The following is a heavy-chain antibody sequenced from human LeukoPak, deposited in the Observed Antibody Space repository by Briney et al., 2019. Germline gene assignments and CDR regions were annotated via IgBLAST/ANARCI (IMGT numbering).Heavy chain of an antibody. Sequence: SETLSLTCTVSGGSISSGSYYWGWIRQPPGKGLEWIGSIYYSGSTYYNPSLKSRVTISVDTSKNQFSLKLSSVTAADTAVYYCASASAMHFDWLKLNYYYYYYMDVWGKGTTVTVSS. CDR3: ASASAMHFDWLKLNYYYYYYMDV. V-gene: IGHV4-39*07. J-gene: IGHJ6*03. CDR1: GGSISSGSYY. CDR2: IYYSGST. D-gene: IGHD3-9*01.